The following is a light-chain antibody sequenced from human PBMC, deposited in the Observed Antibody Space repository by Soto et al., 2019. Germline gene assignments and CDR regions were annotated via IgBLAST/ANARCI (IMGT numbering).Light chain of an antibody. V-gene: IGLV2-14*01. J-gene: IGLJ2*01. CDR1: SNDIGASNS. Sequence: QSALTQPASVSGYPGQSITISCTGTSNDIGASNSVSWYQHHPGKAPKLIIYEVSNRPSGVSSRFSGSKSDNTASLTISGLLAEDEAHDYCTSYTRSVTLAFGGGTKVTVL. CDR3: TSYTRSVTLA. CDR2: EVS.